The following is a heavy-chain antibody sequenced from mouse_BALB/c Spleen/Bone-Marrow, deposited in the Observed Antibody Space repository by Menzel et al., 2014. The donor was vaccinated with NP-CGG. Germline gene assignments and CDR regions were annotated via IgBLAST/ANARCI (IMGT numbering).Heavy chain of an antibody. Sequence: VQLQQSGAELAKPGASVKMSCKASGYTFTSYWMHWVKQRPGQGLEWIGYINPSTGYTEYNQKFKDKATLTADKSSSTAYMQLSSLTSEDSAVYYCARSPHYYDLDCWGQGTTLTVSS. V-gene: IGHV1-7*01. CDR1: GYTFTSYW. CDR2: INPSTGYT. J-gene: IGHJ2*01. CDR3: ARSPHYYDLDC. D-gene: IGHD1-2*01.